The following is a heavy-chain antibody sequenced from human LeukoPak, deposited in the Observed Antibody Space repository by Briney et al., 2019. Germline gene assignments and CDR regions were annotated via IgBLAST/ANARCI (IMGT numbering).Heavy chain of an antibody. Sequence: PSETLSLTCAVYGGSFSGYYWSWIRQPPGKGLEWIGEINHSGSTNYNPSLKSRVTISVDTSKNQFSLKLSSVTAADTAVYYCARVVAVTLYYYYGMDVWGQGTTVTVSS. J-gene: IGHJ6*02. D-gene: IGHD4-4*01. V-gene: IGHV4-34*01. CDR2: INHSGST. CDR3: ARVVAVTLYYYYGMDV. CDR1: GGSFSGYY.